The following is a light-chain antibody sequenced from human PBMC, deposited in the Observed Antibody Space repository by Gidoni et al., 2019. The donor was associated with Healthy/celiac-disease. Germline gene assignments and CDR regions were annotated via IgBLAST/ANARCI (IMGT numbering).Light chain of an antibody. CDR2: DAS. Sequence: IVLTQSPATLSLSPGERATLSCRARKSVSSYLAWYQQKPGQAPRLLIYDASNRATGIPARFSGSGSGTDFTLTISSLEPEDFAVYYCQQRQAFGPGTKVDIK. V-gene: IGKV3-11*01. CDR1: KSVSSY. J-gene: IGKJ3*01. CDR3: QQRQA.